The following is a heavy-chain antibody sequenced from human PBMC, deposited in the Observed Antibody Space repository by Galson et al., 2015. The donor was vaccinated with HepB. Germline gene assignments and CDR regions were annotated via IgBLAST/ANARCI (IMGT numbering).Heavy chain of an antibody. J-gene: IGHJ4*02. D-gene: IGHD5-24*01. CDR2: IDSGDNT. V-gene: IGHV3-66*01. CDR1: GFIVSTSY. CDR3: ARDMAY. Sequence: SLRLSCAASGFIVSTSYMSWVRQAPGKGLEWVSWVSIIDSGDNTYYADSVKGRFTVSRDNSKNAIYFQMNNLQAEDTAVYYCARDMAYWGQGTLVTVSS.